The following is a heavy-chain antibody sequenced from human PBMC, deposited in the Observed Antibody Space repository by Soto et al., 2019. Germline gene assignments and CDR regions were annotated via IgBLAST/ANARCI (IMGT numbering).Heavy chain of an antibody. D-gene: IGHD6-6*01. Sequence: PGGSLRLSCAASGFTFNNHWMFWVRQPPGSGLVWVSRINNDGISTSYSDSVRGRFTVSRDNAKNTLYLQMNSLTAGDTAVYYCARGAHGGRPDYWGQGTVVTVSS. CDR2: INNDGIST. V-gene: IGHV3-74*01. CDR3: ARGAHGGRPDY. J-gene: IGHJ4*02. CDR1: GFTFNNHW.